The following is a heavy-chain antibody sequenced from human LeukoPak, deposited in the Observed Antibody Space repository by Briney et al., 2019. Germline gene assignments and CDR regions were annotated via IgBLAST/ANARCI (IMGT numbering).Heavy chain of an antibody. CDR1: GDSISSSSYY. V-gene: IGHV4-39*01. D-gene: IGHD3-3*01. CDR2: IYYSGRT. J-gene: IGHJ1*01. CDR3: ARRRYYDSTGFLD. Sequence: SETLSLTCSVSGDSISSSSYYWGWVRQPPGKGLEWIGDIYYSGRTYYDSSLKSRLTIGIDTSKNEFSLTLRSVTATDTAVYYCARRRYYDSTGFLDWGQGTLVSVSP.